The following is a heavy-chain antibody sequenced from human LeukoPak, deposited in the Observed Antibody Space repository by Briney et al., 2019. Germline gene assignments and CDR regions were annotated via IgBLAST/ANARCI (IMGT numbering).Heavy chain of an antibody. Sequence: GGSLRLSCAASGFTVSSNYMSWVRQAPGKGLEWVSVIYSGGSTYYADSVKGRFTISRENAKNSLYLQMNSLRAGDTAVYYCARATVTTLLAFDIWGQGTLVTVSS. J-gene: IGHJ3*02. CDR1: GFTVSSNY. CDR3: ARATVTTLLAFDI. CDR2: IYSGGST. D-gene: IGHD4-17*01. V-gene: IGHV3-53*01.